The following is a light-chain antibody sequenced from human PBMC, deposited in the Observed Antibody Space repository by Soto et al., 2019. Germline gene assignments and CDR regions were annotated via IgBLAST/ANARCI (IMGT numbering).Light chain of an antibody. J-gene: IGKJ1*01. V-gene: IGKV1-13*02. Sequence: IQMTQSPSSLSASVGDTVTITCRASQGISNSLAWYQQKPGKVPDLLIYAASSLESGVPSRFSGSGSGTEFTLTISSLQPDDFATYYCQQYNSYWTFGQGTKVDIK. CDR2: AAS. CDR3: QQYNSYWT. CDR1: QGISNS.